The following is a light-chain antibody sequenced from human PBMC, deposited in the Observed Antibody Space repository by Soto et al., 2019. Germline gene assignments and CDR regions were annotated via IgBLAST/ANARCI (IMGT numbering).Light chain of an antibody. J-gene: IGKJ4*01. CDR1: QSINRF. CDR2: AAS. Sequence: DIQMNHSPSSLSAFVGDRVTITCRASQSINRFLNWYQQKPGTAPKLLINAASSLQNGVPSRFSGSGSGTDFTLTINNPQAEDFATYYFQQRQSFPLTFGGGTKGEIK. CDR3: QQRQSFPLT. V-gene: IGKV1-39*01.